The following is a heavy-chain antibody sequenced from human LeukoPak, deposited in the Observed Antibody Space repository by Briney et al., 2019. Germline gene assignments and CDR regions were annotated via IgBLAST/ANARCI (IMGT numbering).Heavy chain of an antibody. CDR2: ISPSGGST. J-gene: IGHJ5*02. Sequence: ASVKVSCKASGGTFSSYAISWVRQAPGQGPEWMGVISPSGGSTTYAQKFQGRVTLTRDMSTSTDYLELSSLRSEDTAVYYCVRDNSVRGEAWWFNPWGQGTLVTVSS. CDR3: VRDNSVRGEAWWFNP. D-gene: IGHD2-21*01. CDR1: GGTFSSYA. V-gene: IGHV1-46*01.